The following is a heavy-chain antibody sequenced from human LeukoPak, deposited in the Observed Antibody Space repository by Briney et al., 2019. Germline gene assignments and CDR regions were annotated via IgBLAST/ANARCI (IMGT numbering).Heavy chain of an antibody. CDR3: ARDQGSVDTAWTDYYYMDV. CDR1: GFTFSSYS. CDR2: ISSSSSTI. J-gene: IGHJ6*03. Sequence: GGSLRLSCAASGFTFSSYSMNWVRQAPGKGLEWVSYISSSSSTIYYADSVKGRFTISRDNAKNSLYLQMNSLRAEDTAVYYCARDQGSVDTAWTDYYYMDVWGKGTTVTVSS. D-gene: IGHD5-18*01. V-gene: IGHV3-48*04.